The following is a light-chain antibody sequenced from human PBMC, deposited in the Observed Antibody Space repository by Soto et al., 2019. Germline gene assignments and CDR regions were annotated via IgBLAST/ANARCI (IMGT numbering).Light chain of an antibody. V-gene: IGKV1-33*01. Sequence: DIQMTQSPSSLSASVGDRVTITCQASQDISNYLNWYQQKPGKAPKLLIYDASNLETGGPSRFRGSGSGTDFTFTISSLQPEDIATYYCQQYDNLPYTFGQGTKLEIK. J-gene: IGKJ2*01. CDR3: QQYDNLPYT. CDR2: DAS. CDR1: QDISNY.